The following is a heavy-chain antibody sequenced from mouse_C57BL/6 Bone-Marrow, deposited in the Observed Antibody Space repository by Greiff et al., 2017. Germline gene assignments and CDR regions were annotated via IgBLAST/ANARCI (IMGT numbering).Heavy chain of an antibody. Sequence: DVHLVESGEGLVKPGGSLKLSCAASGFTFSSYAMSWVRQTPEKRLEWVAYISSGGDYIYYADPVKGRFTISSDKSRNTLYLQMSSLKSEDTAMYYCTRECPYSNLYFDYWGQGTTLTVSS. V-gene: IGHV5-9-1*02. J-gene: IGHJ2*01. CDR1: GFTFSSYA. CDR3: TRECPYSNLYFDY. D-gene: IGHD2-5*01. CDR2: ISSGGDYI.